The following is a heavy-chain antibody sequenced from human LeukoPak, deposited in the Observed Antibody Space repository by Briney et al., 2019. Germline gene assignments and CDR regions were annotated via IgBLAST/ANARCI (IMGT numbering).Heavy chain of an antibody. CDR1: GASISSHPYY. V-gene: IGHV4-39*07. CDR3: ARSYCAGDCYTECFQH. CDR2: IYYNGNT. Sequence: PSETLSLTCTVSGASISSHPYYWGCIRQPPGKGLDWIGSIYYNGNTYYNPSLKSRVTISVDTSNNQFSLKLRSVTAADTAVYYCARSYCAGDCYTECFQHRGQGTLVTVSS. J-gene: IGHJ1*01. D-gene: IGHD2-21*02.